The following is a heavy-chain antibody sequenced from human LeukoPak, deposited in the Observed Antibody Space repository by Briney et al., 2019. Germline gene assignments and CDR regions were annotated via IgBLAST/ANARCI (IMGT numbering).Heavy chain of an antibody. V-gene: IGHV3-48*03. Sequence: GGSLRLSCEVSGLMFSTYDMNWVRQAPGKGPEWVAFMSGSDSTIQYADSVKGRVTISRDNAKNSLYLQMNSLRAEDTAVYYCAEDLWWFGELSSFDSWGQGTLVTVSS. CDR1: GLMFSTYD. CDR3: AEDLWWFGELSSFDS. D-gene: IGHD3-10*01. CDR2: MSGSDSTI. J-gene: IGHJ4*02.